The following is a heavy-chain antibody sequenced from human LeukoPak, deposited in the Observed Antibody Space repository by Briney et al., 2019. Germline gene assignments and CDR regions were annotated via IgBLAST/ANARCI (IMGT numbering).Heavy chain of an antibody. J-gene: IGHJ4*02. CDR3: ARGPRDSTTWYANY. CDR1: GGSFSGYY. CDR2: INHSGST. D-gene: IGHD6-13*01. V-gene: IGHV4-34*01. Sequence: SETLSLTCAVYGGSFSGYYWSWIRQPPGKGLEWIGEINHSGSTNYNPSLKSRVTISVDTSKNQFSLNLSSVTVADTVVYYCARGPRDSTTWYANYWGQGTLVTVSS.